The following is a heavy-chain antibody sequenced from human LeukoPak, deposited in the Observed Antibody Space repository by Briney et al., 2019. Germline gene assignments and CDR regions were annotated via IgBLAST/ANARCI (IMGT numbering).Heavy chain of an antibody. J-gene: IGHJ3*02. Sequence: GASVKVSCKASGYTFTSYAMNWVRQAPGQGLEWMGWINTNTGNPMYAQGFTGRFVFSLDTPVSTAYLQISSLKAEDTAVYYCARYPLRYFVGTDAFDIWGQGTMVTVSS. CDR1: GYTFTSYA. CDR2: INTNTGNP. V-gene: IGHV7-4-1*02. D-gene: IGHD3-9*01. CDR3: ARYPLRYFVGTDAFDI.